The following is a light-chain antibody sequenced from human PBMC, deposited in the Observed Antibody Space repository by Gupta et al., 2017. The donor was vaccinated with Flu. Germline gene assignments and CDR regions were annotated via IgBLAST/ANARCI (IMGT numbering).Light chain of an antibody. V-gene: IGKV3-20*01. CDR2: GAS. CDR3: QQYCTSAYT. CDR1: QSVSSSY. J-gene: IGKJ3*01. Sequence: EIVLTQSPGTLSLSPGERATLSCRASQSVSSSYLAWYQQKPGQAPRLPIYGASSRATGIPDRFRGSGSGTDFTLTISRLEPEDFAVYYCQQYCTSAYTFGHGTKVDIK.